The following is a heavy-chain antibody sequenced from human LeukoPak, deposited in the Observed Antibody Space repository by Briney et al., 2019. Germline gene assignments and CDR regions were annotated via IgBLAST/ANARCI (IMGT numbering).Heavy chain of an antibody. CDR3: AKGRVRRTYYYDSSGYLTFDY. CDR2: ISGSGGST. D-gene: IGHD3-22*01. J-gene: IGHJ4*02. CDR1: GFTFSSYA. V-gene: IGHV3-23*01. Sequence: PGGSLRLSCAASGFTFSSYAMSWVRQAPGKGLEWGSAISGSGGSTYYADSVKGRFTISRDNSKNTLYLQLNTLRAEATAVYYCAKGRVRRTYYYDSSGYLTFDYWGQGTLVTVSS.